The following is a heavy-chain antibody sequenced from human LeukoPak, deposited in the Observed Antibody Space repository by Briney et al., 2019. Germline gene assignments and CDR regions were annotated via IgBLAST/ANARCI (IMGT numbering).Heavy chain of an antibody. CDR1: GFPFSGSW. CDR2: MKDDYTEK. V-gene: IGHV3-7*03. CDR3: ATVAPRWLLYN. Sequence: GGSLRLSCVVSGFPFSGSWMTWVRQVPGKGLEWVANMKDDYTEKFYLDPVRGRFTISRDNAKNSLFLQMDSLRVEDTAVYYCATVAPRWLLYNWGQGTLVTVSS. D-gene: IGHD3-3*01. J-gene: IGHJ4*02.